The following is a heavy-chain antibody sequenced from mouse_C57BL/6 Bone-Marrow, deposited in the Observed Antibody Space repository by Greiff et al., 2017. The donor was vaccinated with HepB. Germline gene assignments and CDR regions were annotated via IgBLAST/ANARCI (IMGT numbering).Heavy chain of an antibody. CDR1: GYTFTDYY. D-gene: IGHD1-1*01. CDR2: INPNNGGT. J-gene: IGHJ1*03. V-gene: IGHV1-26*01. Sequence: EVQLQQSGPELVKPGASVKISCKASGYTFTDYYMNWVKQSHGKSLEWIGDINPNNGGTSYNQKFKGKATLTVDKSSSTAYMVLRSLTSEDSAVYYCATSDDYGSSYGYSDVWGTGTTVTVAS. CDR3: ATSDDYGSSYGYSDV.